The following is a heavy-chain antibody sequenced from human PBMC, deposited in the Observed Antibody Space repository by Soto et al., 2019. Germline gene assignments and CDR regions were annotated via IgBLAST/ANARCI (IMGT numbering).Heavy chain of an antibody. J-gene: IGHJ4*02. V-gene: IGHV4-4*02. CDR1: AGSISSNSW. Sequence: SETLSLTCAVSAGSISSNSWWIWVRQPPGKGLEWIGEIYHSGSTTYSPSLKSPVTISVDKSKNQFSLKLSSVTAADTAVYYCARRGDGSGSLDYWGRGTLVTVSP. CDR2: IYHSGST. D-gene: IGHD3-10*01. CDR3: ARRGDGSGSLDY.